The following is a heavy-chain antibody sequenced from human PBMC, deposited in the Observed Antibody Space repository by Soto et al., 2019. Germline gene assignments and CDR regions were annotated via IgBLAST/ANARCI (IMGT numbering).Heavy chain of an antibody. V-gene: IGHV3-49*03. J-gene: IGHJ4*02. CDR2: IRSKAYGGTT. CDR1: GFTFGDYA. Sequence: PGGSLRLCCTASGFTFGDYALSWFRQAPGKGLEWIGYIRSKAYGGTTEYAASVKGRFTISRDDFKTIAYLQMNSLKTEDTAVYYCTKGKYFDYWGQRTLVTVSS. CDR3: TKGKYFDY.